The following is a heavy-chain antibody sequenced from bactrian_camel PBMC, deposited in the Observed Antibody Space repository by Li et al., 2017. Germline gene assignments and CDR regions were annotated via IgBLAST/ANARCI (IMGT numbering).Heavy chain of an antibody. CDR1: GYRYSSNC. J-gene: IGHJ4*01. V-gene: IGHV3S40*01. D-gene: IGHD1*01. Sequence: DVQLVESGGGSVQPGGSLTLSCSASGYRYSSNCMGWFRQAPGKEREGVAAIRRDGGETWYAASVKGRFTISRDSAKNTVYLQMDNLNSDDTALYYCVGDAWTWWGQGTQVTVS. CDR2: IRRDGGET. CDR3: VGDAWTW.